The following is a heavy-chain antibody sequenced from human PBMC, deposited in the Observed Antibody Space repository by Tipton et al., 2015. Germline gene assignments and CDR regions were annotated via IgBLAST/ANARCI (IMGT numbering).Heavy chain of an antibody. D-gene: IGHD5-24*01. CDR2: IFYTGST. CDR3: ARDGYNSNYFDY. V-gene: IGHV4-31*03. CDR1: GDSMSSGTYY. J-gene: IGHJ4*02. Sequence: LSLTRTVSGDSMSSGTYYWSWIRQHPGKGLERIGYIFYTGSTYYNPSLKSRATLSVDTSKNQFSLKLSSVTAADTAVYYCARDGYNSNYFDYWGQGTLVTVSS.